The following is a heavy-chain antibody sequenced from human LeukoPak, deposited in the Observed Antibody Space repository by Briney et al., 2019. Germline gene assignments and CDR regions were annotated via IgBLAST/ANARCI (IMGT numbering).Heavy chain of an antibody. CDR2: INHSGST. D-gene: IGHD3-10*01. CDR1: GGSLSGYY. CDR3: TKSDGYGLIRI. J-gene: IGHJ3*02. V-gene: IGHV4-34*01. Sequence: PSETLSLTCVVYGGSLSGYYWSWIRQPPAKGREWIGEINHSGSTNYHPSLQSRATIPVDQSKNQFSLKLSSVPAADTAVYYGTKSDGYGLIRICGRGTMVTVSS.